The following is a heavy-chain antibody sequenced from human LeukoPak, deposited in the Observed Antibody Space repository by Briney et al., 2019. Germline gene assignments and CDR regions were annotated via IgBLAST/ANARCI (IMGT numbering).Heavy chain of an antibody. CDR2: ISSSSSYI. CDR1: GFTFSSYA. D-gene: IGHD3-3*01. V-gene: IGHV3-21*01. J-gene: IGHJ4*02. Sequence: GGSLRLSCAASGFTFSSYAMSWVRQAPGKGLEWVSSISSSSSYIYYADSVKGRFTISRDNAKNSLYLQMNSLRAEDTAVYYCARDLFGVVYNYWGQGTLVTVSS. CDR3: ARDLFGVVYNY.